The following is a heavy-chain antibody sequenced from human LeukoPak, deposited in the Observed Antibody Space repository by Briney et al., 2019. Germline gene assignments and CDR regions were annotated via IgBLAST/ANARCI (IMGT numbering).Heavy chain of an antibody. CDR1: GFTFDDYA. CDR3: AKDYGGNGLTFDY. V-gene: IGHV3-9*03. J-gene: IGHJ4*02. D-gene: IGHD4-23*01. CDR2: ISWNSGSI. Sequence: GGSLRLSCAASGFTFDDYAMHWVRQAPGKGLEWVSGISWNSGSIGYEDSVKGRFTISRDNAKNSLYLQMNSLRAEDMALYYCAKDYGGNGLTFDYWGQGTLVTVSS.